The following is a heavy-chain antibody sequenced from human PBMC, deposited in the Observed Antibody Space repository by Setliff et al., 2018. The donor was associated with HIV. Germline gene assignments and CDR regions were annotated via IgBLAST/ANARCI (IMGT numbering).Heavy chain of an antibody. CDR2: INHSGST. V-gene: IGHV4-34*01. CDR1: GGSFSGYY. Sequence: SETLSLTCAVYGGSFSGYYWSWIRQPPGKGLEWIGEINHSGSTNYNPSLKSRLTISVDTSKNQFSLKLSSVTAADTAVYYCARDRRGYYYGSGSCYMDVWGTGTTVTVSS. CDR3: ARDRRGYYYGSGSCYMDV. J-gene: IGHJ6*03. D-gene: IGHD3-10*01.